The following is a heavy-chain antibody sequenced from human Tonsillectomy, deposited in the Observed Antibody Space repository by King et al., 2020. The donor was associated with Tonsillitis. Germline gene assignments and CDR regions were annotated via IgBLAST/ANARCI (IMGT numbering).Heavy chain of an antibody. J-gene: IGHJ4*02. V-gene: IGHV3-23*04. CDR2: ISGSGGST. Sequence: VQLVESGGGLVQPGGSLRLSCAASGFTFSSYAMSWVRQAPGKGLEWVSAISGSGGSTYYADSVKGRFTISRDNSKNTLYLQMNSLRAEDTSVYYCASGDYYDSSGYFWAPFEYWGQGTLVTVSS. CDR3: ASGDYYDSSGYFWAPFEY. D-gene: IGHD3-22*01. CDR1: GFTFSSYA.